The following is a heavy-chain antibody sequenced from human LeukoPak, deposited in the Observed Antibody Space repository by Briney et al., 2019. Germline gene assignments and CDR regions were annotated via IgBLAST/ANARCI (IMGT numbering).Heavy chain of an antibody. D-gene: IGHD3-16*01. J-gene: IGHJ4*02. CDR1: GYTFTDYH. Sequence: ASVKVSCKASGYTFTDYHIHWVRQAPGEGLEWMGWINPISGSTNFAQKFQGRVTMTSDTSISTAYMELSGLRSDDTAVYYCARRGGPYFDYWGQGTLVTVSS. CDR2: INPISGST. CDR3: ARRGGPYFDY. V-gene: IGHV1-2*02.